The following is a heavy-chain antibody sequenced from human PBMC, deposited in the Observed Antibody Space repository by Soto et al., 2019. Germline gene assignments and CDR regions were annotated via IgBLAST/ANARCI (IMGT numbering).Heavy chain of an antibody. CDR2: IRSKGHNYAT. CDR1: GFAFSGSA. D-gene: IGHD3-16*01. V-gene: IGHV3-73*01. J-gene: IGHJ5*02. CDR3: TRDLFSYDYSGILWFDP. Sequence: GGSLRLSCAASGFAFSGSAMYLVRQASGKGPEWVGRIRSKGHNYATEYAASVKGRFTISRDDSKNTAYLQMNSLQTEDTAVYYCTRDLFSYDYSGILWFDPWGQGTLVTVSS.